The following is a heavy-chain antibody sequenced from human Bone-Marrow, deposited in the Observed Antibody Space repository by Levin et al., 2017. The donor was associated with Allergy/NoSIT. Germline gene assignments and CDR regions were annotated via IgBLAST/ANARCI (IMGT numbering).Heavy chain of an antibody. CDR1: GFNFDHYA. CDR2: ISWNSGSI. V-gene: IGHV3-9*01. D-gene: IGHD3-22*01. Sequence: GVSLRLSCAASGFNFDHYAMHWVRQAPGKGLEWVSGISWNSGSIGYEDSVKGRFTISRDNAKNSLYLQMNSLRPEHTAFYYCAKDTEYYYDSTGYYNYWGQGTLVTVSS. CDR3: AKDTEYYYDSTGYYNY. J-gene: IGHJ4*02.